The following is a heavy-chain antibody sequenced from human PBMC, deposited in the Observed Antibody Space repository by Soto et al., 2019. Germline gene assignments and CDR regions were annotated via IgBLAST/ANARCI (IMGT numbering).Heavy chain of an antibody. D-gene: IGHD3-16*01. V-gene: IGHV3-64D*06. Sequence: GRSLRLSCSASGFTFSSFAMDWVLQAPGKGLEYVSAISSNGGSPYYADSVKGRFTMSRDNSKKTLYLQMSILRAEDTAVYYCVRPGERSGDHVYYLDCWGQGTLVTVSS. J-gene: IGHJ4*02. CDR2: ISSNGGSP. CDR1: GFTFSSFA. CDR3: VRPGERSGDHVYYLDC.